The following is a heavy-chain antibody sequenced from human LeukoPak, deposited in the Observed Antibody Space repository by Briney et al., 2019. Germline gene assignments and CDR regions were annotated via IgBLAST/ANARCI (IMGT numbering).Heavy chain of an antibody. D-gene: IGHD3-10*01. J-gene: IGHJ4*02. CDR1: GFSFSSYW. V-gene: IGHV3-7*01. Sequence: GGSLRLSCAVSGFSFSSYWMSWVRQAPGKGLEWVANIKEDGSEKYYVDSVKGRFTISRDNAKNSLYLQMNRLRAEDTAVYYCASLVYDSGSGSYDEYWGQGTLVTVSS. CDR2: IKEDGSEK. CDR3: ASLVYDSGSGSYDEY.